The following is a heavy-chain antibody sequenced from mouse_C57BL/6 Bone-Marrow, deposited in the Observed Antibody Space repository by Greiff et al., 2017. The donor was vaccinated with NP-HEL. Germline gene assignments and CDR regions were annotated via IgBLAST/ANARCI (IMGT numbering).Heavy chain of an antibody. D-gene: IGHD2-2*01. J-gene: IGHJ4*01. CDR3: ARVGSYAMDY. Sequence: VQLQQSGAELVRPGTSVKVSCKASGYAFTNYLIEWVKQRPGQGLEWIGVINPGSGGTNYNEKFKGKATLTADKSSSTAYMQLSSLTSEDSAVYFCARVGSYAMDYWGQGTSVTVSS. CDR2: INPGSGGT. V-gene: IGHV1-54*01. CDR1: GYAFTNYL.